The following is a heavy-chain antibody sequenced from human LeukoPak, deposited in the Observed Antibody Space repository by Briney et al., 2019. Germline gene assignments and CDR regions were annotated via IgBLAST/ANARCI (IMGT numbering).Heavy chain of an antibody. CDR3: AREGGLMDTAMGPFDY. CDR1: GGSISSYY. D-gene: IGHD5-18*01. J-gene: IGHJ4*02. V-gene: IGHV4-59*12. Sequence: SETLSLTCTVSGGSISSYYWSWIRQPPGKGLEWIGYIYYSGSTNYNPSLKSRVTISVDTSKNQFSLKLSSATAADTAVYYCAREGGLMDTAMGPFDYWGQGTLVTVSS. CDR2: IYYSGST.